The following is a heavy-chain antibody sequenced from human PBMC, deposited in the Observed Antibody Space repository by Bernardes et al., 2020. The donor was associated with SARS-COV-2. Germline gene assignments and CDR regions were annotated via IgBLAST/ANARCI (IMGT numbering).Heavy chain of an antibody. CDR1: GFTFSSYG. D-gene: IGHD3-22*01. J-gene: IGHJ3*02. CDR3: ARPRSVVVVEDAFDI. V-gene: IGHV3-33*01. CDR2: IWYDGSNK. Sequence: SLRLSCAASGFTFSSYGMHWVRQAPGKGLEWVAVIWYDGSNKYYADSVKGRFTISRDNSKNTLYLQMNSLRAEDTAVYYCARPRSVVVVEDAFDIWGQGTMVTVSS.